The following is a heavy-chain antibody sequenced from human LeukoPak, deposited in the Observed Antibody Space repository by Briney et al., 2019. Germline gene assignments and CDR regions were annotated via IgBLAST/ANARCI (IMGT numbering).Heavy chain of an antibody. CDR2: IYSGGST. D-gene: IGHD3-22*01. CDR1: GFTVSSNY. J-gene: IGHJ4*02. V-gene: IGHV3-53*01. Sequence: PGGSLRLSCAASGFTVSSNYMSWVRQAPGKGLEWVSVIYSGGSTYYADSVKGRFTISRDNSKNTLYLQMNSLRAEDTAVYYCARGSPLNYYDSSGYYPYWGQGTLVTVSS. CDR3: ARGSPLNYYDSSGYYPY.